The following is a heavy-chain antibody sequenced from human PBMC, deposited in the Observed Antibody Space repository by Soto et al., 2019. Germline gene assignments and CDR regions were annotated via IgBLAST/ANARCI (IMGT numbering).Heavy chain of an antibody. V-gene: IGHV4-4*02. CDR1: GGSISSSNW. Sequence: SETLSLTCAVSGGSISSSNWWSWVRQPPGKGLEWIGEIYHSGSTNYNPSLKSRVTISVDKAKNQFSLKLSSVTAADTAVYYWARAQGNYYGSGSYYNVWGQGTLVTVSS. D-gene: IGHD3-10*01. CDR2: IYHSGST. J-gene: IGHJ4*02. CDR3: ARAQGNYYGSGSYYNV.